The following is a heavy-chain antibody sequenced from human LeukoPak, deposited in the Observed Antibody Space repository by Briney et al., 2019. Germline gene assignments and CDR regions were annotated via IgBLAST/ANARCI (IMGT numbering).Heavy chain of an antibody. Sequence: ASETLSLTCAVSGGSFSGFRWHWIRQPPGKGLEWIGYIYYSGSTNYNPSLKSRVTISVDTSKNQFSLKLSSVTAADTAVYYCARNVAVAEPDYWGQGTLVTVSS. D-gene: IGHD6-19*01. CDR2: IYYSGST. CDR1: GGSFSGFR. CDR3: ARNVAVAEPDY. J-gene: IGHJ4*02. V-gene: IGHV4-59*12.